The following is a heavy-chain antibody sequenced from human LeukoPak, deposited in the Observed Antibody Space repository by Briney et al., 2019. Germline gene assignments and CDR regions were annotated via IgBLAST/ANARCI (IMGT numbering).Heavy chain of an antibody. D-gene: IGHD2-15*01. CDR1: GYTFTSYG. CDR2: ISAYNGNT. J-gene: IGHJ5*02. CDR3: AREIQGYCSGGSCYNWFDP. V-gene: IGHV1-18*01. Sequence: ASVKVSCKASGYTFTSYGISWVRQAPGQGLEWMGWISAYNGNTNYAQKLQGRVTMTTDTSTSTAYMELRSLRSDDTAVYYCAREIQGYCSGGSCYNWFDPWGQGTLVTVSS.